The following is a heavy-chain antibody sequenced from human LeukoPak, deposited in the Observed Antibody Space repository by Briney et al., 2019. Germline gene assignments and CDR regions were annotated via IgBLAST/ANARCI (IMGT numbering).Heavy chain of an antibody. V-gene: IGHV3-30*18. J-gene: IGHJ4*02. Sequence: GRSLRLSCSASGFIFSSYGMHWVRQAPGKGLEWVAAISSDGSNKYYADSVKGRLTISRDNSKNTLYPEMNSLRAEDTAVYFCAKDGVFRQWLGGWQDYWGQGTLVTVSS. CDR3: AKDGVFRQWLGGWQDY. D-gene: IGHD6-19*01. CDR2: ISSDGSNK. CDR1: GFIFSSYG.